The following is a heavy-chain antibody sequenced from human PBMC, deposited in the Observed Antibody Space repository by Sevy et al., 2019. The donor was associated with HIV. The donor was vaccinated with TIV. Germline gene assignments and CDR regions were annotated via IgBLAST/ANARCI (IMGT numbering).Heavy chain of an antibody. CDR1: GGTFSSYA. J-gene: IGHJ4*02. CDR3: ARDLGRDGYING. V-gene: IGHV1-69*13. CDR2: IIPILGTV. Sequence: ASVKVSCKASGGTFSSYAISWVRQAPGQGLEWMGGIIPILGTVNYAQKFQGRVTITADESTSTAYMELSSLRSEDTAVYYCARDLGRDGYINGWGQGTLVTVSS. D-gene: IGHD4-4*01.